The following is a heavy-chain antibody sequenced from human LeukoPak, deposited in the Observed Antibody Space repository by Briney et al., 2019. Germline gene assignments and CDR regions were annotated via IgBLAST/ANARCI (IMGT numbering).Heavy chain of an antibody. CDR1: GFTFSDYY. CDR2: ISSSGSTI. J-gene: IGHJ4*02. CDR3: AKGSLPYYYDSSGSYGGY. Sequence: GGSLRLSCAASGFTFSDYYMSWIRQAPGKGLEWVSYISSSGSTIYYADSVKGRFTISRDNPKNTLYLQMNSLRAEDTAVYYCAKGSLPYYYDSSGSYGGYWGQGTLVTVSS. D-gene: IGHD3-22*01. V-gene: IGHV3-11*01.